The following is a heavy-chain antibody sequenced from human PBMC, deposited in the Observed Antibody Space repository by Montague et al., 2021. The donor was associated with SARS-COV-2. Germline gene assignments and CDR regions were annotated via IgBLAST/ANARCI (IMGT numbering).Heavy chain of an antibody. CDR3: AKDPHYDFWSGYYLDY. CDR2: ISGSGGST. Sequence: SLRLSCAASGLTFSSYAMSWVRQAPGKGLEWVSAISGSGGSTYYADSVKGRFTISRDNSKNALYLQMNSLRAEDTAVYYCAKDPHYDFWSGYYLDYWGQGTLVTVSS. CDR1: GLTFSSYA. V-gene: IGHV3-23*01. D-gene: IGHD3-3*01. J-gene: IGHJ4*02.